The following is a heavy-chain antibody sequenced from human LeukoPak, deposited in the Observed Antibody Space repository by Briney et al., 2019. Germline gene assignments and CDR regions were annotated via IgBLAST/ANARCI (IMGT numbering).Heavy chain of an antibody. CDR2: IKQDGSEK. CDR3: ARDNYYYYMDV. V-gene: IGHV3-7*01. J-gene: IGHJ6*03. Sequence: GGSLRLSCAASGFTFSSYWMSWVRQAPGKGLEWVANIKQDGSEKYYVDSVKGRFTISRDNAKNSLYLQMNSLRAEDTAVYCCARDNYYYYMDVWGKGTTVTVSS. CDR1: GFTFSSYW.